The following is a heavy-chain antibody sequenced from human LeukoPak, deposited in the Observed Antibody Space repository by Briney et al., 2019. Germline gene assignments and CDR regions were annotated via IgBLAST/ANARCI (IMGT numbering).Heavy chain of an antibody. CDR2: IIPILGIA. D-gene: IGHD5-24*01. V-gene: IGHV1-69*04. Sequence: GASVKVSCKASGGTFSSYAISWVRQAPGQGLEWMGRIIPILGIANYAQKSQGRVTITADKSTSTAYMELSSLRSEDTAVYYCATSRDGYNGEGYFDYWGQGTLVTVSS. CDR1: GGTFSSYA. J-gene: IGHJ4*02. CDR3: ATSRDGYNGEGYFDY.